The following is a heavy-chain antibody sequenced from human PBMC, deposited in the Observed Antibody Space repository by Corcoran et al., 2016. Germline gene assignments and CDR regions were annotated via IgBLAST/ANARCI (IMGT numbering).Heavy chain of an antibody. V-gene: IGHV4-34*01. J-gene: IGHJ6*02. D-gene: IGHD2-2*01. CDR1: GGSFSGYY. Sequence: QVQLQQWGAGLLKPSETLSLPCAVYGGSFSGYYWSWIRQPPGKGLEWIGEINHSGSTNYNPSLKSRVTISVDPSKNQFSLKLSSVTAADTAVYYWARWGGYCSSTSCWGYYYGMDVWGQGTTVTVSS. CDR3: ARWGGYCSSTSCWGYYYGMDV. CDR2: INHSGST.